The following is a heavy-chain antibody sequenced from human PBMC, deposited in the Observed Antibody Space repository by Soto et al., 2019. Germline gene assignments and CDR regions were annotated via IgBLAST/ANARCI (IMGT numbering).Heavy chain of an antibody. Sequence: QLQLQESCPGLVKPSQTLSLTCAVSGGSISSGGYYWSWIRQHPGKGLEWIGYIYYSVSTYYNPWLQSRVTVSVDTCKNQSSLKLSSVTAADTAVYYCARRYGANFDCWAQRTLVTVSS. CDR3: ARRYGANFDC. D-gene: IGHD4-17*01. V-gene: IGHV4-31*11. CDR1: GGSISSGGYY. CDR2: IYYSVST. J-gene: IGHJ4*02.